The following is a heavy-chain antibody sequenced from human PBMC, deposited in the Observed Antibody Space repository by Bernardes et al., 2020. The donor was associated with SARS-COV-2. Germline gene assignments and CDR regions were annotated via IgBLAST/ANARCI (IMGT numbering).Heavy chain of an antibody. V-gene: IGHV1-2*02. Sequence: SVKVSCKASGYTFTGYYMHWVRQAPGQGLEWMGWINPNSGGTNYAQKFQGRVTMTRDTSISTAYMELSRLRSDDTAVYYCANNKRRDGYNTIDYWGQGTLVTVSS. CDR2: INPNSGGT. D-gene: IGHD5-12*01. J-gene: IGHJ4*02. CDR1: GYTFTGYY. CDR3: ANNKRRDGYNTIDY.